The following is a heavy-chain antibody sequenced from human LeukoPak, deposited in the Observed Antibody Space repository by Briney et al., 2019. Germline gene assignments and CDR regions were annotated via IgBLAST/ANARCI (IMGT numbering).Heavy chain of an antibody. V-gene: IGHV3-23*01. CDR1: GFTFSSYA. CDR3: AKSVGAAGGYFDC. D-gene: IGHD3-16*01. Sequence: GGSLTLSCAASGFTFSSYAMSWDRQAPGKGLEWVSAISGSGGSTYYADSVKGRFTISRDNSKSTLHQQMIRLRAEDTAVYYCAKSVGAAGGYFDCWGQGTLVTVSS. CDR2: ISGSGGST. J-gene: IGHJ4*02.